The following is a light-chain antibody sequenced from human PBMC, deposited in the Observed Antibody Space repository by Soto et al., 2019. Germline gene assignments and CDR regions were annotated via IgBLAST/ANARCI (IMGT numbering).Light chain of an antibody. CDR3: QSYDRSLSGSRV. CDR1: SSNIGAGYD. V-gene: IGLV1-40*01. CDR2: DNT. Sequence: QSALTQPPTVSGAPGQRVTISCTGSSSNIGAGYDVHWYQQLPGTAPKLLIYDNTNRPSGVPDRFSGSKSGTSASLAITGLQAEDEADYSCQSYDRSLSGSRVFGTGTKVTVL. J-gene: IGLJ1*01.